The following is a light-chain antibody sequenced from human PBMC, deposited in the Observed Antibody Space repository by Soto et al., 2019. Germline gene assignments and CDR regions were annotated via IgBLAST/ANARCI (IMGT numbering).Light chain of an antibody. CDR3: QQYGSSVTWT. V-gene: IGKV3-20*01. J-gene: IGKJ1*01. Sequence: EVVLTQSPGTVSLSPGERATLSCRASQSVTSNYLAWYQQKPGQAPRLLIYAASSRATGIPDRCSGSGSGTDFTLSISRLGAEDFAVYYCQQYGSSVTWTFGQGTKVEIK. CDR1: QSVTSNY. CDR2: AAS.